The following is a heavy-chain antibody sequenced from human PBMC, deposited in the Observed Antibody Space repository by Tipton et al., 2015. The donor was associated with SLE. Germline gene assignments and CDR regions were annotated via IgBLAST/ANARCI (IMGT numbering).Heavy chain of an antibody. Sequence: AASGFTVSSNYMSWVRQAPGKGLEWVSVIYSGGSTYYADSVKGRFTISRDNSKNTLYLQMNSLRAEDTAVYYCARDGAYCGGDCYSGAFDIWGQGTMVTVSS. D-gene: IGHD2-21*01. CDR1: GFTVSSNY. CDR2: IYSGGST. V-gene: IGHV3-66*02. J-gene: IGHJ3*02. CDR3: ARDGAYCGGDCYSGAFDI.